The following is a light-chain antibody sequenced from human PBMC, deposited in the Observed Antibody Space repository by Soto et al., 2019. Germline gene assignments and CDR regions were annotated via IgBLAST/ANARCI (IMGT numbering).Light chain of an antibody. V-gene: IGKV1-17*01. Sequence: DIPMTQSPSSLSASVGDRVTITCRASQVIRDDLDWFQQKPGKAPKRLIFPVSTLQNGVPSRFSGSGSGTEFTLTISSLQPEDFATYFCLQSYTYPRTFGQGTKLEIK. J-gene: IGKJ2*01. CDR1: QVIRDD. CDR3: LQSYTYPRT. CDR2: PVS.